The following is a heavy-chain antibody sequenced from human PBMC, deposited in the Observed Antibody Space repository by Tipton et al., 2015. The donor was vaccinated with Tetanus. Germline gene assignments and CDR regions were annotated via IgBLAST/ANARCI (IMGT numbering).Heavy chain of an antibody. D-gene: IGHD2-15*01. J-gene: IGHJ4*02. CDR1: GFIFSSYG. Sequence: CAASGFIFSSYGIHWVRQAPGKGLEWVAVSWYDGTDQYYADSVKGRFTLSRDNSKNTLYLEMNSLRAEYTALYYCAREADCSGGSCFSGDFDNWGQGTQVTVSS. CDR3: AREADCSGGSCFSGDFDN. V-gene: IGHV3-33*01. CDR2: SWYDGTDQ.